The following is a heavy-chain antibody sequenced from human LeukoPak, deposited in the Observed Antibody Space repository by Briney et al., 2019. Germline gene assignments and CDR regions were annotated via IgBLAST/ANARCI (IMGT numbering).Heavy chain of an antibody. J-gene: IGHJ5*02. Sequence: SETLSLPCTVSGVSISSGDYYWSWIRQPPGKGLEWIGYMYSSGSTYYNPSLKSRATISVDTSKNQFSLKLSSVTAADTAVYYCARPYYYDSRIDPWGQGTLVTVSS. D-gene: IGHD3-22*01. CDR1: GVSISSGDYY. CDR2: MYSSGST. V-gene: IGHV4-30-4*01. CDR3: ARPYYYDSRIDP.